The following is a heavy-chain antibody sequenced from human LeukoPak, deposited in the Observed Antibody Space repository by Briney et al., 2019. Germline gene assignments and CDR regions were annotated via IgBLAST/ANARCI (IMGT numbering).Heavy chain of an antibody. CDR2: IWYDGSNK. D-gene: IGHD5-24*01. CDR1: GCTFSIYG. Sequence: GGSLRLSCAASGCTFSIYGMHWVRQAPGKGLDWVAVIWYDGSNKYYADSVKGRFTISRDNSKNTLYLQMNSLRAEDTAVYYCAREGPEMTTIIGDAFDIWGQGTMVTVSS. CDR3: AREGPEMTTIIGDAFDI. J-gene: IGHJ3*02. V-gene: IGHV3-33*01.